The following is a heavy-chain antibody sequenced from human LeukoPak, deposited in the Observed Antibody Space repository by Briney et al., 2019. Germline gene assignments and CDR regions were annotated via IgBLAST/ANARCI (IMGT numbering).Heavy chain of an antibody. CDR1: GGSISSSSYY. V-gene: IGHV4-39*01. J-gene: IGHJ6*03. Sequence: PSETLSLTCTVSGGSISSSSYYWGWIRQPPGKGLEWIGTIYYSGSTYSNPSLKSRVTISVDTSKNQFSLKLSSVTAADTAVYYCARLPGGSAIYYTSYYRDARAKG. CDR2: IYYSGST. CDR3: ARLPGGSAIYYTSYYRDA. D-gene: IGHD3-10*01.